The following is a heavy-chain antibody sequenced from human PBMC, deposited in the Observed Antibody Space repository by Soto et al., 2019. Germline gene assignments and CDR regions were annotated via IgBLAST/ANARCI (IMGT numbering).Heavy chain of an antibody. CDR2: IYHSGST. J-gene: IGHJ6*02. Sequence: SETLSLTCAVSGGSISSSNWWSWVRQPPGKGLEWIGEIYHSGSTNYNPSLKSRVTISVDKSKNQFSLKLSSVTAADTAVYYCARDLLVVMTQENYYYGMDVWGQGTTVT. CDR3: ARDLLVVMTQENYYYGMDV. D-gene: IGHD3-22*01. V-gene: IGHV4-4*02. CDR1: GGSISSSNW.